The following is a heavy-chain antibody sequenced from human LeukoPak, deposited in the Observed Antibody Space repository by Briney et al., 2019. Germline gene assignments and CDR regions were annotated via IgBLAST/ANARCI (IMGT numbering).Heavy chain of an antibody. CDR2: ISDSGGNT. V-gene: IGHV3-23*01. J-gene: IGHJ4*02. D-gene: IGHD3-10*01. CDR3: AKDTKWFGGGFDY. CDR1: GFPLSCQS. Sequence: GSLKPSLGGPGFPLSCQSHGWVRQGSGKGVGGVSGISDSGGNTYYADSVKGRFTISRENSKNTVYLHINSLRAEDTAVYHCAKDTKWFGGGFDYWGQGALVTVSS.